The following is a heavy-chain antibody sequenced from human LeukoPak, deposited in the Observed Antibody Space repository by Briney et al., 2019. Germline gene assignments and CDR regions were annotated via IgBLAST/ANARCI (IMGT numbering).Heavy chain of an antibody. J-gene: IGHJ4*02. D-gene: IGHD3-3*01. CDR1: GFTFSSYG. CDR2: IRYDGSNK. Sequence: GGSLRLSCAASGFTFSSYGMHWVRQAPGKGLEWVAFIRYDGSNKYYADSVKGRFTISRDNSKNTLYLQMNSLRAEDTAVYYCAKGVLVPPTYFDYWGQGTLVTVSS. CDR3: AKGVLVPPTYFDY. V-gene: IGHV3-30*02.